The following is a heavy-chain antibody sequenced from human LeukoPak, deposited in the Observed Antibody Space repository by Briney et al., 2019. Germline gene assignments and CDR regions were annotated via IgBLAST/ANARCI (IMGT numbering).Heavy chain of an antibody. Sequence: PGGSLRLSCAASGFTFSSYSMNWVHQAPGKGLEWVANIKTDGSEKYYVDSVKGRFTISRDNAKNSLYLQMNSLRAEDTAVYYCARDYTGYFPWGQGTLVIVSS. CDR1: GFTFSSYS. CDR3: ARDYTGYFP. V-gene: IGHV3-7*03. D-gene: IGHD3-9*01. CDR2: IKTDGSEK. J-gene: IGHJ5*02.